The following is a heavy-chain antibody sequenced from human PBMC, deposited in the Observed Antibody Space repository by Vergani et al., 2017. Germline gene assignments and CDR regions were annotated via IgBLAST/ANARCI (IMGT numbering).Heavy chain of an antibody. V-gene: IGHV4-38-2*01. J-gene: IGHJ4*02. CDR3: VRDAINYDVLTGYYIGLDS. D-gene: IGHD3-9*01. CDR1: NSSINSNYY. CDR2: VSHSGST. Sequence: QVQLQESGPGLVQPAETPSLTCVVSNSSINSNYYWGWIRQSPGKRLEWIGSVSHSGSTFSNPSLKSRVTISVDKSKKLISLILNSVTAADTAVYYCVRDAINYDVLTGYYIGLDSWGQGTLVTVSS.